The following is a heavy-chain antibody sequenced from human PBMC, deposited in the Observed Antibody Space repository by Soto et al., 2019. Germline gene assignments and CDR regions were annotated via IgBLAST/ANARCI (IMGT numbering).Heavy chain of an antibody. V-gene: IGHV3-23*01. J-gene: IGHJ4*02. CDR3: ARRGSGSYYDY. CDR1: GFTFSSYA. Sequence: EVQLLESGGGLVQPGGSLRLSCAASGFTFSSYAMRWVRQDPVKGREWVSAISGSGDRTYYADSVKGRFTISRDNSKNTLYLQMNSMRAEDTAVYYGARRGSGSYYDYWGQGTLVSVSS. D-gene: IGHD1-26*01. CDR2: ISGSGDRT.